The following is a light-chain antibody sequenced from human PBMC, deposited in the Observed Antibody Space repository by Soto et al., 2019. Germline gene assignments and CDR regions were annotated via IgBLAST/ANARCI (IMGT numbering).Light chain of an antibody. J-gene: IGKJ2*01. CDR3: QQYGSSPRS. V-gene: IGKV3-20*01. Sequence: ENVLTQSPGTLSLSPGERATLSCRASQSISSTHLAWYQQKPGQAPRLLIYGASSRATGIPDRFSGSGSGTDFTLTISRLEPEDFAVYYCQQYGSSPRSFGQGTKLEIK. CDR2: GAS. CDR1: QSISSTH.